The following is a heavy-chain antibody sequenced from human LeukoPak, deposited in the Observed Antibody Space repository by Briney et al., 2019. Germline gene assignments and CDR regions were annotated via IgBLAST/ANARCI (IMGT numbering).Heavy chain of an antibody. Sequence: ASVKVSCKASGGTFSSYAISWVRQAPGHGLEWMGRIIPILGIANYAQKFQGRVTITADKSTSTAYMELSSLRSEDTAVYYCARDRDPMATIIFNYWGQGTLVTVSS. J-gene: IGHJ4*02. CDR1: GGTFSSYA. CDR3: ARDRDPMATIIFNY. V-gene: IGHV1-69*04. D-gene: IGHD5-24*01. CDR2: IIPILGIA.